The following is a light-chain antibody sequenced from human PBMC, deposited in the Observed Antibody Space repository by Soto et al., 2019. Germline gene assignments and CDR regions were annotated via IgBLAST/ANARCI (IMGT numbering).Light chain of an antibody. J-gene: IGKJ2*01. CDR3: QQYHNWPPQYT. CDR2: GAS. CDR1: QSVASN. Sequence: EIVMTQSPASLSVSPGDGVTLSCRASQSVASNVAWYQQKPGQGPRLLIHGASTRAAGVPARFSGSGSATDLTLTISSLQSEDFAVYYCQQYHNWPPQYTFGQGTKLQIK. V-gene: IGKV3-15*01.